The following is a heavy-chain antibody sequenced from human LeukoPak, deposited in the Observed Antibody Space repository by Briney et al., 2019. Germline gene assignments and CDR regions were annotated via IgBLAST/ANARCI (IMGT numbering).Heavy chain of an antibody. CDR2: ILCDGSNK. CDR1: ASTVMSYG. V-gene: IGHV3-30*18. D-gene: IGHD2-21*02. Sequence: PAGPLRPPCTPSASTVMSYGKHRYCQAPGKGQEWVAVILCDGSNKYYADYVKGRFTISRDNSKNTLYLQMNSLRAEDTAVYYCEKDRVSAVTAIPYYYYGMDVWGQGTTVTVSS. J-gene: IGHJ6*02. CDR3: EKDRVSAVTAIPYYYYGMDV.